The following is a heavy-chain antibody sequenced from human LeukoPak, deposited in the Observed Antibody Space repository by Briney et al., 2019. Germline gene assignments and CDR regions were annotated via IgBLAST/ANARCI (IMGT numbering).Heavy chain of an antibody. CDR3: ARVGTDYVLDY. V-gene: IGHV3-48*03. J-gene: IGHJ4*02. CDR2: ISSSGSTI. D-gene: IGHD3-16*01. CDR1: GFTFSSYE. Sequence: GGSLRLSCAASGFTFSSYEMNWFRQAPGKGLEWVSYISSSGSTIYYADSVKGRFTISRDNAKNSLYLQMNSLRAEDTAVYYCARVGTDYVLDYWGQGTLVTVSS.